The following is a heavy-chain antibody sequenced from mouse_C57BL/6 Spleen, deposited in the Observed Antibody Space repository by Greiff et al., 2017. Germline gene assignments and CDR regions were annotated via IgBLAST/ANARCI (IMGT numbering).Heavy chain of an antibody. V-gene: IGHV3-6*01. CDR1: GYSITSGYY. Sequence: EVQLQQSGPGLVKPSQSLSLTCSVTGYSITSGYYWNWIRQFPGNKLEWMGYISYDGSNNYNPSLKNRISITRDTSKNQFFLKLNSVTTEDTATYYCARGGGRAWFAYWGQGTLVTVSA. J-gene: IGHJ3*01. CDR2: ISYDGSN. CDR3: ARGGGRAWFAY.